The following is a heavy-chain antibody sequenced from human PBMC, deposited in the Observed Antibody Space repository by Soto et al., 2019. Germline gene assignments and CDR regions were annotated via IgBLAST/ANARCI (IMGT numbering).Heavy chain of an antibody. CDR1: GGSISSSSYY. CDR3: ATLAAAGTSGMFDI. J-gene: IGHJ3*02. V-gene: IGHV4-39*01. CDR2: IYYSGST. D-gene: IGHD6-13*01. Sequence: SETLSLTCTISGGSISSSSYYWGWIRQPPGKGLEWIGSIYYSGSTYYNPSLKSRVTISVDTSKNQFSLKLSSVTAADTAVYYCATLAAAGTSGMFDIWGQGTMVTVSS.